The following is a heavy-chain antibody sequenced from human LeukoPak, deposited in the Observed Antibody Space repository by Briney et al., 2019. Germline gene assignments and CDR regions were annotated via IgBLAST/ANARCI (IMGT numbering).Heavy chain of an antibody. CDR3: ARDLPRSSHLSIGY. D-gene: IGHD5-24*01. V-gene: IGHV3-11*01. J-gene: IGHJ4*02. CDR1: GFTFSDYF. CDR2: ISSSGSAI. Sequence: GGSLRLSCAASGFTFSDYFMTWIRQAPGKGPEWISYISSSGSAIFYADSVKGRFTISRDNTKNSLYLQMNGLRAEDTAIYYCARDLPRSSHLSIGYWGQGTLVTVSS.